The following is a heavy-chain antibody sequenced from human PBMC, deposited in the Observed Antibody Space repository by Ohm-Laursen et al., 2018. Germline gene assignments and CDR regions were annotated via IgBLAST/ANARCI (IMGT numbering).Heavy chain of an antibody. V-gene: IGHV3-9*01. CDR1: GFTFDDYA. CDR2: ISWNSGSI. J-gene: IGHJ3*02. D-gene: IGHD3-22*01. CDR3: AKAYYYDSSGYLHDAFDI. Sequence: SLRLSCAASGFTFDDYAMHWVRQAPGKGLEWVSGISWNSGSIGYADSVKGRFTISRDNTKNSLYLQMNSLRAEDTALYYCAKAYYYDSSGYLHDAFDIWGQGTMVTVSS.